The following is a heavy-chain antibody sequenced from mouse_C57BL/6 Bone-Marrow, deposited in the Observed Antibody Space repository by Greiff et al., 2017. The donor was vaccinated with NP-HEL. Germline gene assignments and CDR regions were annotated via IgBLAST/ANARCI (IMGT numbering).Heavy chain of an antibody. Sequence: VQLKESGPELVKPGASVKISCKASGYSFTDYNMNWVKQSNGKSLEWIGVINPNYGTTSYNQKFKGKATLTVDQSSSTAYMQLNSLTSEDSAVYYCAKFHYYGSSSYYFDYWGQGTTLTVSS. J-gene: IGHJ2*01. CDR2: INPNYGTT. CDR3: AKFHYYGSSSYYFDY. D-gene: IGHD1-1*01. V-gene: IGHV1-39*01. CDR1: GYSFTDYN.